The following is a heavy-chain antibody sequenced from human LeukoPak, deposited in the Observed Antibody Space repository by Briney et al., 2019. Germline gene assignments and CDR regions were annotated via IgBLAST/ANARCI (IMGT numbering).Heavy chain of an antibody. CDR1: GYSISSSHY. Sequence: SETLSLTCAVSGYSISSSHYWGWIRQPPGKGLEWVGSIYHSGSTYYNPSLKSRVTISLDTSKNQFSLELSSVTAADTAIYYCAGATGLGYYYCYMDVWGKGTTVTVSS. D-gene: IGHD1-14*01. CDR2: IYHSGST. J-gene: IGHJ6*03. V-gene: IGHV4-38-2*01. CDR3: AGATGLGYYYCYMDV.